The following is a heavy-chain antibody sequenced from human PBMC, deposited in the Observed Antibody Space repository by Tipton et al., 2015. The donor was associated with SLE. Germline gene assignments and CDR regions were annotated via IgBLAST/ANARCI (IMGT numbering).Heavy chain of an antibody. Sequence: TLSLTCTVYGGSFIVYYWTWIRQPPWKGLEWIGEINHIGSANYNPPLKSRDTLSVDTSNNQFSLKMTSVTAADTAVYYCARHVPQPGFGFFDYWGQGALVTVSS. CDR3: ARHVPQPGFGFFDY. CDR1: GGSFIVYY. D-gene: IGHD3-3*01. V-gene: IGHV4-34*01. J-gene: IGHJ4*02. CDR2: INHIGSA.